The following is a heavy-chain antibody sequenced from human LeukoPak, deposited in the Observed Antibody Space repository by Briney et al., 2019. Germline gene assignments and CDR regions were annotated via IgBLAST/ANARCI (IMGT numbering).Heavy chain of an antibody. Sequence: PSETLSLTCSVSGGSISSSTYFWGWIRQPPGKGLEWIASIHYSGSTYSNPSLKSRVTISVDTSKNQFSLKLSSVTAADTAVYYCASQTYYYDSSGYYGQYNWFDPWGQGTLVTVSS. CDR2: IHYSGST. CDR1: GGSISSSTYF. V-gene: IGHV4-39*01. D-gene: IGHD3-22*01. J-gene: IGHJ5*02. CDR3: ASQTYYYDSSGYYGQYNWFDP.